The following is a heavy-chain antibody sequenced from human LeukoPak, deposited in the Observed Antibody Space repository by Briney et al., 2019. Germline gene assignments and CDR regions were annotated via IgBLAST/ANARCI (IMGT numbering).Heavy chain of an antibody. CDR3: ARTTMVRGVIIALEYNWFDP. D-gene: IGHD3-10*01. CDR1: GGSISSYY. CDR2: IYYSVST. V-gene: IGHV4-59*01. Sequence: PSETLSLTCAEPGGSISSYYRSWIRQPPGKGLEWIGYIYYSVSTNYNPSPQSRATISSDASNNQIPLKLSSMTAAATAVFYFARTTMVRGVIIALEYNWFDPWGQGTLVTVSS. J-gene: IGHJ5*02.